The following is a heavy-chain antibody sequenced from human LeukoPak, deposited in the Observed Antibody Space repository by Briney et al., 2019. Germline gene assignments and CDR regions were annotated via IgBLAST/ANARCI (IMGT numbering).Heavy chain of an antibody. D-gene: IGHD6-19*01. J-gene: IGHJ4*02. V-gene: IGHV3-64D*09. CDR2: ISSTGGST. CDR1: GFTFSDYA. CDR3: AIPQSGWYFY. Sequence: PGGSLRLSCSASGFTFSDYAMHWVRQAPGKGLEYVSTISSTGGSTYYADSVKGRFTISRDNSKNTLYLQMSSLRAEDTAVYYCAIPQSGWYFYWGQGTLVTVSS.